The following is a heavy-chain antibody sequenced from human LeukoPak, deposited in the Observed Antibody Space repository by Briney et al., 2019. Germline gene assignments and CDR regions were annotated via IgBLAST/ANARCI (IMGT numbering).Heavy chain of an antibody. CDR3: ARQGGYIAPLAL. CDR1: GGSISSYY. V-gene: IGHV4-59*08. J-gene: IGHJ4*02. Sequence: KPSETLSLTCTVSGGSISSYYWSWIRQPPGKGLEWIGYISYSGNTNYNPSLKSRVTISVDTSKNQFSLKLTSATAADTAVYYCARQGGYIAPLALWGQGTLVTVSA. CDR2: ISYSGNT. D-gene: IGHD6-13*01.